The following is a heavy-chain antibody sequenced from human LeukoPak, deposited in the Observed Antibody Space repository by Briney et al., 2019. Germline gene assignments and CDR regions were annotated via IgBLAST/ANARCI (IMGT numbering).Heavy chain of an antibody. CDR3: ARGVINSNWFDP. V-gene: IGHV3-21*01. CDR2: ISSSSSYI. CDR1: GFTFSSYS. Sequence: GGSLRLSCAASGFTFSSYSMNWVRQAPGKGLEWVSSISSSSSYIYYADSVKGRFTISRDNAKNSLYLQMNSLRAEDTAVYYCARGVINSNWFDPWGQGTLVTVSS. D-gene: IGHD3-10*01. J-gene: IGHJ5*02.